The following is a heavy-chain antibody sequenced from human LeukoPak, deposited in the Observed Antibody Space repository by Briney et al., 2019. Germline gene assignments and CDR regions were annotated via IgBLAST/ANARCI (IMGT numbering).Heavy chain of an antibody. CDR1: GYTFTSYY. J-gene: IGHJ4*02. D-gene: IGHD3-22*01. Sequence: ASVKVSCKASGYTFTSYYMHWVRQPPGQGLEWMGIINPSGGSTSYAQKFQGRVTMTRDMSTSTVYMELSSLRSEDTAVYYCARDYSGYPFDYWGQGTVVTVSS. CDR2: INPSGGST. V-gene: IGHV1-46*01. CDR3: ARDYSGYPFDY.